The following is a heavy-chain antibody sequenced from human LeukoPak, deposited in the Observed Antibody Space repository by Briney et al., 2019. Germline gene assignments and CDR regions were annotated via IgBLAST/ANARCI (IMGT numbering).Heavy chain of an antibody. Sequence: GGSLRLSCAASGFTFSSYGMHWVRQAPGKGLEWVAVIWYDGSNKYYADSVKGRFTISRDNSKNTLYLQMNSLRAEDTAVYYCAREICSSTSCYSRHLDYWGQGTLVTVSS. CDR3: AREICSSTSCYSRHLDY. CDR1: GFTFSSYG. J-gene: IGHJ4*02. D-gene: IGHD2-2*01. CDR2: IWYDGSNK. V-gene: IGHV3-33*01.